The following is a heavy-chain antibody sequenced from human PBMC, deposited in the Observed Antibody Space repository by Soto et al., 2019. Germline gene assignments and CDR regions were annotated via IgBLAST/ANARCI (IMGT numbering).Heavy chain of an antibody. CDR3: AKFTEPGYSSIWYYFEY. V-gene: IGHV3-21*06. J-gene: IGHJ4*02. D-gene: IGHD6-19*01. Sequence: GGSLRLSCVVSGFTFSGYSMAWVRQAPGRGLEWVASISSRSTNIDYADSVKGRFTISRDNAKNLVSLQMSSLRGEDTALYYCAKFTEPGYSSIWYYFEYWGQGTPVTVSS. CDR1: GFTFSGYS. CDR2: ISSRSTNI.